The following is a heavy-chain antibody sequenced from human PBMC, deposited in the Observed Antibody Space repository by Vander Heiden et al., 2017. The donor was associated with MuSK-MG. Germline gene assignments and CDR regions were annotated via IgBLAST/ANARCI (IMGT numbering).Heavy chain of an antibody. J-gene: IGHJ4*01. Sequence: SIGMRVGRLRQPSARSLEWRATSYRDDETRYIPSVKRRLTITNDTSENQVVLTMTDMDPVDTATYYCVHTYIMLCGEVSTFDYWGLVTLVTVSS. CDR1: SIGMR. D-gene: IGHD3-10*01. CDR3: VHTYIMLCGEVSTFDY. CDR2: SYRDDET. V-gene: IGHV2-5*08.